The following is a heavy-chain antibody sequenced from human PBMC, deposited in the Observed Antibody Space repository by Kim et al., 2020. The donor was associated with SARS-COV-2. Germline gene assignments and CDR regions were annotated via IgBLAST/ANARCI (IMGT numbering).Heavy chain of an antibody. CDR3: AKDLDIVVVVAATPDYFDY. J-gene: IGHJ4*02. D-gene: IGHD2-15*01. CDR1: GFTFSSYA. CDR2: ISGSGGST. V-gene: IGHV3-23*01. Sequence: GGSLRHSCAASGFTFSSYAMSWVRQAPGKGLEWVSAISGSGGSTYYADSVKGRFTISRDNSKNTLYLQMNSLRAEDTAVYYCAKDLDIVVVVAATPDYFDYWGQGTLVTVSS.